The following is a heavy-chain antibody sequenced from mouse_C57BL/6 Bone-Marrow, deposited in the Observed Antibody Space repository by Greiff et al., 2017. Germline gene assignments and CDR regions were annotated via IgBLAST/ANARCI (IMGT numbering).Heavy chain of an antibody. J-gene: IGHJ4*01. CDR3: ARRGTIDDYDDYYAMDY. D-gene: IGHD2-4*01. CDR2: IWSDGST. V-gene: IGHV2-6*03. Sequence: VKLVESGPGLVAPSQSLSITCTVSGFSLTSYGVHWVRQPPGKGLEWLVVIWSDGSTTYNSALKSRLSISKDNSKSQVFLKMNSLQTDDTAMYYCARRGTIDDYDDYYAMDYWGQGTSVTVSS. CDR1: GFSLTSYG.